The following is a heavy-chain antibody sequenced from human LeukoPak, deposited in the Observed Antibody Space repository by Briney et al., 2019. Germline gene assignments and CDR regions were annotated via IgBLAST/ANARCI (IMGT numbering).Heavy chain of an antibody. Sequence: PLETLSLTCTVSGGSISSSAYYWGWIRQPPGKGLEWIGSSYYTGSIYYTPSLKSRATILIDMSKNQLSLKLSSVTAADTAVYYCAGHLSDSGGSWFDPWGQGTLVTVSS. CDR1: GGSISSSAYY. V-gene: IGHV4-39*01. D-gene: IGHD2-15*01. CDR3: AGHLSDSGGSWFDP. CDR2: SYYTGSI. J-gene: IGHJ5*02.